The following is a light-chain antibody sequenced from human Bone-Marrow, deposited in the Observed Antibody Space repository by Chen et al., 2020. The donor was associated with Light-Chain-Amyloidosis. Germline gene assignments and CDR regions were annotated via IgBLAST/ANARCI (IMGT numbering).Light chain of an antibody. V-gene: IGLV3-21*02. CDR3: QVWDRSSDRPV. J-gene: IGLJ3*02. CDR2: DDS. CDR1: NIGSTS. Sequence: SYVLTQPSSVSVAPGQTATIAWGGNNIGSTSVHWYRQTEGQAPLLVVDDDSDRPSGIPERWSGSNSGNAATLTISRGEAGDEADYYCQVWDRSSDRPVFGGGTKLTVL.